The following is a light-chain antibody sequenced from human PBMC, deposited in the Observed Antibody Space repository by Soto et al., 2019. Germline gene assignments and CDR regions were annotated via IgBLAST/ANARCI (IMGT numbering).Light chain of an antibody. V-gene: IGKV1-12*01. CDR3: QQTISFPWT. CDR1: QALSTS. CDR2: GVS. Sequence: DIQMTQSPSSVSASVGDRVTITCRASQALSTSLAWYQQRPGKAPKLLIYGVSTLQTGVPSRFSGSGSGTDFTPTISRLQPEDFATYYCQQTISFPWTFGQGTKVEIK. J-gene: IGKJ1*01.